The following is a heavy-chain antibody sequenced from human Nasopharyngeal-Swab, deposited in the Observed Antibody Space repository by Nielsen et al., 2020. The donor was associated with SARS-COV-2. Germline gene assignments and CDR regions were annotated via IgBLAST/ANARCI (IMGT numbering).Heavy chain of an antibody. V-gene: IGHV5-51*01. CDR1: GYSFANYW. CDR2: IYPGNSAT. CDR3: ARRAARDGYNYEVDP. Sequence: GESLKISCIGFGYSFANYWIGWVRQMPGKGLEWMGSIYPGNSATRYSPAFHGRVTISADKSINTAYLQWTSLRASDTAVYYCARRAARDGYNYEVDPWGQGTLVTVSS. D-gene: IGHD5-24*01. J-gene: IGHJ5*02.